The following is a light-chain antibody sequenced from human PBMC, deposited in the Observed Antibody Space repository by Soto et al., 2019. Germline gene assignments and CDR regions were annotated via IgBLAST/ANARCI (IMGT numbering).Light chain of an antibody. CDR2: QVS. CDR1: GSDVGRYNY. J-gene: IGLJ3*02. CDR3: TSYTTSSTWV. Sequence: QSALTQPASVSGSPGQSITICCAGTGSDVGRYNYVSWYQQYPGKVPKLMIYQVSNRPSGVPIRFSGSKSGDTASLTISGLQAEDEADYYCTSYTTSSTWVFGGGTQLTVL. V-gene: IGLV2-14*01.